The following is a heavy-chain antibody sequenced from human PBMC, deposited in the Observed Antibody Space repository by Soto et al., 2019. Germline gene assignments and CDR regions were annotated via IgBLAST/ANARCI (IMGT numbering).Heavy chain of an antibody. Sequence: QVQLVQSGDEVKKPGASVKVSCKASGYIFVNYGIAWVRQAPGQGIEWMGWISPYTGNTHSATKIQGRLTMTTDTSTSTAYMDLGSLSSDDTAVYYCVMVDNYVTPTPQDVWGKGTTFTVSS. CDR1: GYIFVNYG. V-gene: IGHV1-18*01. CDR2: ISPYTGNT. J-gene: IGHJ6*04. D-gene: IGHD3-16*01. CDR3: VMVDNYVTPTPQDV.